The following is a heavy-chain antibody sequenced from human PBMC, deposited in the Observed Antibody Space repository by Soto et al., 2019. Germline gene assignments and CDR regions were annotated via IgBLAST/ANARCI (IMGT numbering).Heavy chain of an antibody. D-gene: IGHD1-20*01. V-gene: IGHV2-70*01. CDR2: IDWDDDK. J-gene: IGHJ5*02. CDR3: ERNTCMYVGRYKWFDT. Sequence: SGPTLVNPTQTLTLTCTFSGFSLSTGGMCVSWIRQPPGKALEWLALIDWDDDKYYSTSLRTRLTVSKDTSKNQVVLTMTNMDPVETGTSYCERNTCMYVGRYKWFDTWGQGFLVTVSS. CDR1: GFSLSTGGMC.